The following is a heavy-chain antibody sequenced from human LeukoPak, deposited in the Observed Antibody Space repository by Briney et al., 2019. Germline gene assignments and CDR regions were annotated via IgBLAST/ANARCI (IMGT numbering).Heavy chain of an antibody. CDR3: ATLPYYDKSGYLDY. CDR1: GVSISSYY. J-gene: IGHJ4*02. CDR2: IYYSGST. Sequence: SETLSLTCTVSGVSISSYYLSWLRQPPGKGLQWIGYIYYSGSTKYNPSLKSRVTISLDTSKNQFSLKLSSVTAADTAVYYCATLPYYDKSGYLDYWGQGTLVTVSS. D-gene: IGHD3-22*01. V-gene: IGHV4-59*01.